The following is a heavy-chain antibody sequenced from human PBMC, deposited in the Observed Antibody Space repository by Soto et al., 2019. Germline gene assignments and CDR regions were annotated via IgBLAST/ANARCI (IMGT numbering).Heavy chain of an antibody. CDR2: IRSKANSYAT. CDR3: TTSLRRIYYYYGMDV. CDR1: GFTFSGSA. Sequence: GGSLRLSCAASGFTFSGSAMHWVRQASGKGLEWVGRIRSKANSYATAYAASVKGRFTISRDDSKNTAYLQMNSLKTEDTAVYYCTTSLRRIYYYYGMDVWGQGTTVTVSS. J-gene: IGHJ6*02. D-gene: IGHD2-15*01. V-gene: IGHV3-73*01.